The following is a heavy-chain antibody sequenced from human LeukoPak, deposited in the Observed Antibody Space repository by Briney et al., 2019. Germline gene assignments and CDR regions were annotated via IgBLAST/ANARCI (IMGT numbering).Heavy chain of an antibody. V-gene: IGHV3-23*01. CDR1: GFTFSNYA. Sequence: GGSLRLSCAASGFTFSNYAMSWVRQAPGKGLEWVSGISGSGGSTYYADSVKGRFSISRDNSKNTLYLQMNSLTDEDTAVYYCAKKWGVGTTTLDYFDYWGQGTLVTVSS. CDR3: AKKWGVGTTTLDYFDY. D-gene: IGHD1-26*01. CDR2: ISGSGGST. J-gene: IGHJ4*02.